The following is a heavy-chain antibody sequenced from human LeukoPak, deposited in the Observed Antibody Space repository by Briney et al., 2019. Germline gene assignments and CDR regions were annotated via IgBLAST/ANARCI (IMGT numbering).Heavy chain of an antibody. D-gene: IGHD7-27*01. CDR2: IGNNGGGI. CDR1: GCTFSTYT. Sequence: GGSLRLSCAASGCTFSTYTMDWVRHPPGKRLEWVSIIGNNGGGIHYADSVKGRFTISRDKFKNALYLQMNSLRVEDTAVYYCAIDPNWGTHSWGQGVLVTVSS. CDR3: AIDPNWGTHS. V-gene: IGHV3-23*01. J-gene: IGHJ4*02.